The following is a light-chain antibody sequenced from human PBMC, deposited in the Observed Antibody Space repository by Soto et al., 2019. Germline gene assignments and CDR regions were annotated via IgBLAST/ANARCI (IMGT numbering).Light chain of an antibody. CDR1: SGHSSYA. CDR2: LNSDGSH. CDR3: QTWGTGLNWV. J-gene: IGLJ3*02. V-gene: IGLV4-69*01. Sequence: QSVLTQSPSASASLGASVKVTCTLSSGHSSYAIAWHQLQPEKGPRYLMKLNSDGSHTKGDGIPDRFSGSSSGAERYLTICSLQSEDEADYYCQTWGTGLNWVFGGGTKVTVL.